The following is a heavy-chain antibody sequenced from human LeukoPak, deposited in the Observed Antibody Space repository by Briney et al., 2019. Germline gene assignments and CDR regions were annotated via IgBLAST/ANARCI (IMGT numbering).Heavy chain of an antibody. CDR1: GFTFSRFA. CDR3: ARDTFQPGLIDS. CDR2: INTDSSDI. Sequence: GVSLRLSCAASGFTFSRFAMNWVRQAPGKGLEWISYINTDSSDIHYADSVKGRFTISRDNARNTLFLQLSSLRAEDSAVYYCARDTFQPGLIDSWGQGTLVTVSS. J-gene: IGHJ4*02. D-gene: IGHD2-2*01. V-gene: IGHV3-21*05.